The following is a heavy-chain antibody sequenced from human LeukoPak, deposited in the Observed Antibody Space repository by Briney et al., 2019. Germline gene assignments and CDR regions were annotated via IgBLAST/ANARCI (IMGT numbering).Heavy chain of an antibody. CDR3: ASGHYADYD. J-gene: IGHJ4*02. CDR2: IKKDGSEG. CDR1: EITFSDFW. V-gene: IGHV3-7*01. Sequence: PGGSLRLSCSVSEITFSDFWMNWVRQAPGKGLEWVASIKKDGSEGYYVDSVRGRFTISRDNAQNSLYLQMNSLRDEDTAVYYCASGHYADYDWGQGTLVTVSS. D-gene: IGHD4-17*01.